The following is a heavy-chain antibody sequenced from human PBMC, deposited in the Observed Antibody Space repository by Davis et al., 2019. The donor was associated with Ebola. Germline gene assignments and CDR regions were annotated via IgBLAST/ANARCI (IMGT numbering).Heavy chain of an antibody. D-gene: IGHD2-21*01. CDR2: IDTSGATV. V-gene: IGHV3-48*03. J-gene: IGHJ4*02. Sequence: PGGSLRLSCVASGFTFSRYEMNWVRQAPGKGLEWLSYIDTSGATVYYAGSVKGRFIISRDNAKTSLYLQMNSLRADDTAVYYCARETMHCGGDCYDYWGQGTLVTVSS. CDR3: ARETMHCGGDCYDY. CDR1: GFTFSRYE.